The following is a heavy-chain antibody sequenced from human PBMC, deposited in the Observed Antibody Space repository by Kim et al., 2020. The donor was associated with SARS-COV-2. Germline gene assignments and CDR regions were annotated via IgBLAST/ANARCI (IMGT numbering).Heavy chain of an antibody. J-gene: IGHJ5*02. CDR2: INPNSGGT. D-gene: IGHD1-26*01. CDR3: ARDSDVGAILTWFDP. V-gene: IGHV1-2*06. CDR1: GYTFTGYY. Sequence: ASVKVSCKASGYTFTGYYMHWVRQAPGQGLEWMGRINPNSGGTNYAQKFQGRVTMTRDTSISTAYMELSRLRSDDTAVYYCARDSDVGAILTWFDPWGQGTLVTVSS.